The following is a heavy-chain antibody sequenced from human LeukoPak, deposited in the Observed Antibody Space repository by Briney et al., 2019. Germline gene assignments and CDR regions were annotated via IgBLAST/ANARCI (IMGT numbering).Heavy chain of an antibody. V-gene: IGHV3-7*05. Sequence: GGSLRLSCAASGFTFSSYWMTWVRQAPGKGLEWVANINEDGSEKYYVDSVKGRFTISRDNAKSSLYLQMNGLRAEDTAVYFCAKALDYWGQGTLLTVSS. J-gene: IGHJ4*02. CDR1: GFTFSSYW. CDR3: AKALDY. CDR2: INEDGSEK.